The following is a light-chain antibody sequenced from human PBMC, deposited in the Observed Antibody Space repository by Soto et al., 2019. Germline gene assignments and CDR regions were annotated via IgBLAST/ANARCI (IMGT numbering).Light chain of an antibody. CDR3: QQRSNWPPIT. J-gene: IGKJ5*01. CDR1: QSVSSY. V-gene: IGKV3-11*01. Sequence: EIVLTQSPATLSLSPGERATLSSCANQSVSSYCAWYQQRPGQAPRILIYDASNRATGIPARFSGSGSGTDFTLTISSLEPEDFAVYYWQQRSNWPPITVGQGTRLEIK. CDR2: DAS.